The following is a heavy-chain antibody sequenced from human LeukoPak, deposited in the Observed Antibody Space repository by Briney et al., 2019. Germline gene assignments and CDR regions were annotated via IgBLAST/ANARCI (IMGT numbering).Heavy chain of an antibody. V-gene: IGHV3-43*01. J-gene: IGHJ4*02. CDR1: GFIFDEYT. D-gene: IGHD5-24*01. CDR2: ISWDAGDS. CDR3: ARDMWDGYNTYAFDS. Sequence: GGSLRLSCAASGFIFDEYTMHWVRQAPGKGLEWVALISWDAGDSYYADSVRGRFTISRDNSDNSLFLQMNSLGPEDTALYYCARDMWDGYNTYAFDSWGQGTLVIVFS.